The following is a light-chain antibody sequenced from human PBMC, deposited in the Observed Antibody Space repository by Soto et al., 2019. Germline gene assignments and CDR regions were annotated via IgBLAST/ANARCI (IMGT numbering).Light chain of an antibody. Sequence: EIVLTQSPGTLSLSPGERATLSCRASQSVSSTYLAWYQHKPGQAPRLLISGASRRATRIPERFSGSGSGTHFTLSISRLEPVDSALSYWQQYGGSPPYTFGQGTKMEIK. J-gene: IGKJ2*01. V-gene: IGKV3-20*01. CDR2: GAS. CDR3: QQYGGSPPYT. CDR1: QSVSSTY.